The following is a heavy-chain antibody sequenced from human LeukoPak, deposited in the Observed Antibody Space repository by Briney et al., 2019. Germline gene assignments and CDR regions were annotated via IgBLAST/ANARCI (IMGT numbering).Heavy chain of an antibody. CDR1: GGSISSGGYY. V-gene: IGHV4-31*03. J-gene: IGHJ3*02. CDR3: AGCLCSSTSCLDAFDI. D-gene: IGHD2-2*01. Sequence: PSETLSLTCTVSGGSISSGGYYWSWIRQHPGKGLEWIGYIYYSGSTYYNPSLKSRVTISVDTSKNQFSLKLSSVTAADTAVYYCAGCLCSSTSCLDAFDIWGQGTMVTVSS. CDR2: IYYSGST.